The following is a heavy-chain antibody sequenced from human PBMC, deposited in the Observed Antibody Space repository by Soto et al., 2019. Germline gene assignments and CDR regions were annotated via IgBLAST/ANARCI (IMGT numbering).Heavy chain of an antibody. CDR1: GFTFSSYG. V-gene: IGHV3-30*18. Sequence: PGGSLRLSCAASGFTFSSYGMHWVRQAPDKGLEWVAVISYDGSNKYYADSVKGRFTISRDNSKNTLYLQMNSLRAEDTAVYYCAKGRVVVVPALVGSLGYWGQGTTVTVSS. CDR2: ISYDGSNK. D-gene: IGHD2-2*01. J-gene: IGHJ6*02. CDR3: AKGRVVVVPALVGSLGY.